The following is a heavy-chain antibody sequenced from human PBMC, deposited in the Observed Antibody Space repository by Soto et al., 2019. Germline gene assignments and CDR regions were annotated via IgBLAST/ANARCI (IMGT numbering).Heavy chain of an antibody. CDR2: INAGNGNT. CDR3: ARGASGYSSSWFDY. V-gene: IGHV1-3*01. Sequence: QVQLVQSGAEVKKPGASVKVSCKASGYTFTSYAMHWVRQAPGQRLAWMGWINAGNGNTKYSQKCQCRVTITRDTSASTAYMELSSLRSEDTAVYYCARGASGYSSSWFDYWGQGTLVTVSS. CDR1: GYTFTSYA. J-gene: IGHJ4*02. D-gene: IGHD6-13*01.